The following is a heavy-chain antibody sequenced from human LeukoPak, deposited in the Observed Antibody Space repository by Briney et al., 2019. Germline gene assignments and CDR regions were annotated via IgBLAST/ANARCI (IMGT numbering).Heavy chain of an antibody. CDR1: GGSISGYY. V-gene: IGHV4-59*08. Sequence: SETLSLTCTVSGGSISGYYWSWIRQPPGKGLEWIGYMYYSGSTNYNPSLKSRVTISVDTSKNQFSLKLGSVTAADTAVYYCARRRYTSGQVDSWGQGTLVTVSS. CDR2: MYYSGST. J-gene: IGHJ4*02. CDR3: ARRRYTSGQVDS. D-gene: IGHD6-19*01.